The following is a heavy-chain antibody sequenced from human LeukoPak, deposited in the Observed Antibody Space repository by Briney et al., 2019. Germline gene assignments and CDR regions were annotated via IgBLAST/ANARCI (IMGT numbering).Heavy chain of an antibody. CDR3: ASLDCSGGSCYRAPDY. CDR2: IIPILGIE. Sequence: ASVKVSCKGSGVTFSSYTISWVRQAPGQGLEWMGRIIPILGIENYAQKFQGRVTITADNSTGTAYMELSNLRSEDTALYYCASLDCSGGSCYRAPDYWGQGTLVTVSS. J-gene: IGHJ4*02. D-gene: IGHD2-15*01. CDR1: GVTFSSYT. V-gene: IGHV1-69*02.